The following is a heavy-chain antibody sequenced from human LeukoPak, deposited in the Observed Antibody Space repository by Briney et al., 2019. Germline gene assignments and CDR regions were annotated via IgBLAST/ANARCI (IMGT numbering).Heavy chain of an antibody. V-gene: IGHV4-34*01. D-gene: IGHD3-22*01. J-gene: IGHJ3*02. CDR2: INHSGST. CDR3: ARHYYDSSGYYYAWTFDI. CDR1: GGSFSGYY. Sequence: SETLSLTCAVYGGSFSGYYWSWLRQPPGKGLEWIGEINHSGSTNYNPSLKSRVTISVDTSKNQFSLKLSSVTAADTAVYYCARHYYDSSGYYYAWTFDIWGQGTMVTVSS.